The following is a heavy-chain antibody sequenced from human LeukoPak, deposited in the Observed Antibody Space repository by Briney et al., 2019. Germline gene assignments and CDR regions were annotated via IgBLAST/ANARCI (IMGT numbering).Heavy chain of an antibody. CDR2: ISGSGGST. V-gene: IGHV3-23*01. CDR1: GFTFSSYA. D-gene: IGHD2-2*01. Sequence: GGSLRLSCAASGFTFSSYAMSWVRQAPGKGLEWVSAISGSGGSTYYADSVKGQFTISRDNSKNTLYLHMNSLRAEDTAIYFCAKHAGGHDLDALDIWGQGTMVTVSS. J-gene: IGHJ3*02. CDR3: AKHAGGHDLDALDI.